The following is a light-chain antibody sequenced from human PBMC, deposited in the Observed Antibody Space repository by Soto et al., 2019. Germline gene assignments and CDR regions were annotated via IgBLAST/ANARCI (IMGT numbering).Light chain of an antibody. CDR3: FQDTQSPPYT. CDR2: KIS. V-gene: IGKV2-24*01. J-gene: IGKJ2*01. Sequence: DIVLTQTPLSSPVTLGQPASISCRSSQSIVHNYENTYLSWVKPRPVQPPRLLIYKISNPFCGVPERFSGSGAGTEFTLKISRVLEEDVWVYYCFQDTQSPPYTFGQGTKLEIK. CDR1: QSIVHNYENTY.